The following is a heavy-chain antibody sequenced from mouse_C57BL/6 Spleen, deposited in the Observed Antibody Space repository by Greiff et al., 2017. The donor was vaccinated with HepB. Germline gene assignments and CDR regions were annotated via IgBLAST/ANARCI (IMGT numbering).Heavy chain of an antibody. CDR3: ARIGPNAY. CDR2: ISSGSSTI. Sequence: EVKLVESGGGLVKPGGSLKLSCAASVFTFSDYGMHWVRQAPEKGLEWVAYISSGSSTIYYADTVKGRFTISRDNAKNTLFLQMTSLRSEDTAMYYCARIGPNAYWGQGTLVTVSA. V-gene: IGHV5-17*01. D-gene: IGHD3-1*01. J-gene: IGHJ3*01. CDR1: VFTFSDYG.